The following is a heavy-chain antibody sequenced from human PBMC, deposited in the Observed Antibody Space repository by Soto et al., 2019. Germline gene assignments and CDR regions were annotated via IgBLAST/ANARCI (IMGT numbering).Heavy chain of an antibody. Sequence: QVQLVQSGAEVKKPGSSVKVSCKASGGTFSSYTISWVRQAPGQGLEWMGRIIPILGIANYAQKFQGRVTITADKSTSTAYMELSSLRSEDTAVYYCARGVVVAERSYYTDVWGKGTTVTVSS. CDR1: GGTFSSYT. CDR2: IIPILGIA. CDR3: ARGVVVAERSYYTDV. J-gene: IGHJ6*03. V-gene: IGHV1-69*02. D-gene: IGHD2-15*01.